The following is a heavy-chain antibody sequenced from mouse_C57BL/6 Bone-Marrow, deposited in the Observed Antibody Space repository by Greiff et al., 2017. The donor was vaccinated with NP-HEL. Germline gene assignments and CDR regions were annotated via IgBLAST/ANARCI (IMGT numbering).Heavy chain of an antibody. V-gene: IGHV5-4*01. D-gene: IGHD1-1*02. CDR2: ISDGGSYT. J-gene: IGHJ4*01. CDR1: GFTFSSYA. Sequence: DVQLVESGGGLVKPGGSLKLSCAASGFTFSSYAMSWVRQTPEKRLEWVATISDGGSYTYYPDNVKGRFTISRDNAKNNLYLQMSHLKSEDTAMYYCARDRYGGAMDYWGQGTSVTVSS. CDR3: ARDRYGGAMDY.